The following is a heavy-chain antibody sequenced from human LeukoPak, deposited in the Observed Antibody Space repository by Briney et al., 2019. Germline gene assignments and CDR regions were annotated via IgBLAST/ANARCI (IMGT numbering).Heavy chain of an antibody. CDR1: GFTVSSNY. J-gene: IGHJ6*02. Sequence: GGSLRLSCAASGFTVSSNYMSWVRQAPGKGLEWVSVIYSGGSTYYADSVKGRFTISRDNSKNTLYLQMNSLRAEDTAMYYCARDRNTGYGMDVWGQGTTVTVSS. CDR2: IYSGGST. D-gene: IGHD2-8*02. V-gene: IGHV3-53*01. CDR3: ARDRNTGYGMDV.